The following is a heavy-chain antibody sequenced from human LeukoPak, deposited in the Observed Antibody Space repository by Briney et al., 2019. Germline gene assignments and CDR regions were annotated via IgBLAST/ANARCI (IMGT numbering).Heavy chain of an antibody. J-gene: IGHJ3*02. Sequence: PGGSLRLSCAASGFTFSSYSMNWVRQAPGKGLEWVSSISSSSSYIYYADSVKGRFTISRDNAKNSLYLQMNSLRVEDTAVYYCANDYYDILTGYGDAFDIWGQGTMVTVSS. V-gene: IGHV3-21*01. CDR2: ISSSSSYI. CDR1: GFTFSSYS. D-gene: IGHD3-9*01. CDR3: ANDYYDILTGYGDAFDI.